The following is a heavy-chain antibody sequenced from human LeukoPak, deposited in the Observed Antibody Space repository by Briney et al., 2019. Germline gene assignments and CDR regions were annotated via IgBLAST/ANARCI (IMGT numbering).Heavy chain of an antibody. Sequence: GGSLRLSCAASGFTFSSYGMSWVRQAPGKGLEWVSDINGSGGSTYYTDSVKGRFTISRDNSKNTLYLQMNSLRAEDTAIYYCAKKYSTGLDPWGQGTLVTVSS. V-gene: IGHV3-23*01. CDR1: GFTFSSYG. D-gene: IGHD1-26*01. CDR3: AKKYSTGLDP. CDR2: INGSGGST. J-gene: IGHJ5*02.